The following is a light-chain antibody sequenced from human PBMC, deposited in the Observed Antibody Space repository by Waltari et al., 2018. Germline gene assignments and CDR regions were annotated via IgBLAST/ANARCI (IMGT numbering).Light chain of an antibody. Sequence: DIVMTQSPDSLPVSLGERATINCKSSQSVLYSSNNMDYLAWYQQKPGQPPKLLIYWASTRESGVPDRFSGSESGTDFTLTISSLQAEDVAVYFCQQYYSIPHTFGQGTKLEIK. CDR3: QQYYSIPHT. V-gene: IGKV4-1*01. CDR2: WAS. J-gene: IGKJ2*01. CDR1: QSVLYSSNNMDY.